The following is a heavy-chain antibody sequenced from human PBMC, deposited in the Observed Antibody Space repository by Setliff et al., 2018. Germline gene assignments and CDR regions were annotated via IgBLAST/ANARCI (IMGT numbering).Heavy chain of an antibody. J-gene: IGHJ4*02. CDR1: GGSISSSSYY. Sequence: KTSETLSLTCTVSGGSISSSSYYWGWIRQPPGKGLEWIGSIYYSGSTYYNPSLKSRVTISVDTSKNQFSLKLSSVTAADTAVYYCASDVSGINPYFDYWGQGALVTVSS. D-gene: IGHD3-10*01. CDR2: IYYSGST. CDR3: ASDVSGINPYFDY. V-gene: IGHV4-39*07.